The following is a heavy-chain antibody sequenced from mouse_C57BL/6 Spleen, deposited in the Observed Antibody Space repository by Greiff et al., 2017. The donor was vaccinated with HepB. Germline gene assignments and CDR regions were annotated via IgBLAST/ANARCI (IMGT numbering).Heavy chain of an antibody. J-gene: IGHJ1*03. D-gene: IGHD1-1*01. Sequence: QVQLQQPGAELVMPGASVKLSCKASGYTFTSYWMHWVKQRPGQGLEWIGEIDPSDSYTNYNQKFKGMSTLTVDKSSSTAYMQLSSLTSEDSAVYYCARSSIYYYGSSYFDVWGTWTTVTVSS. CDR3: ARSSIYYYGSSYFDV. CDR1: GYTFTSYW. V-gene: IGHV1-69*01. CDR2: IDPSDSYT.